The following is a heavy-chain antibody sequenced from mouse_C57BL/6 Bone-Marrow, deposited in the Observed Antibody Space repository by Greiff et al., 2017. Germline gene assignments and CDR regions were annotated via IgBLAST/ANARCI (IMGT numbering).Heavy chain of an antibody. CDR2: IDPENGDT. J-gene: IGHJ2*01. Sequence: LVESGAELVRPGASVKLSCTASGFNIKDDYMHWVKQRPEQGLEWIGWIDPENGDTEYASKFQGKATITADTSTNTAYLQPSILTSEDTAVYYGTPITTVVGDYWGQGTTLTVSS. CDR3: TPITTVVGDY. CDR1: GFNIKDDY. D-gene: IGHD1-1*01. V-gene: IGHV14-4*01.